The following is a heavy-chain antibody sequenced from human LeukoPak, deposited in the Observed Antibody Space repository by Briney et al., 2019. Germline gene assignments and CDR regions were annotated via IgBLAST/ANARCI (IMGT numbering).Heavy chain of an antibody. CDR1: GFTFSNAC. J-gene: IGHJ4*02. Sequence: PGGSLSLSWAASGFTFSNACWSWVRKPPGKGLEWVGRIKSKTDGGTTDYAAPVKGRFTISRDDSKNTLYLQMNSLKTEDTAVYYCTTGIFDYWGQGTLVTVSS. CDR3: TTGIFDY. V-gene: IGHV3-15*01. D-gene: IGHD1-14*01. CDR2: IKSKTDGGTT.